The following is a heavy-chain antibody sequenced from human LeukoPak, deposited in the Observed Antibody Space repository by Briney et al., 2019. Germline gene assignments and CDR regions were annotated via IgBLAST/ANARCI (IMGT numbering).Heavy chain of an antibody. CDR1: GFTFSSYA. V-gene: IGHV3-23*01. D-gene: IGHD3-16*01. J-gene: IGHJ4*02. CDR3: AKRPTLGASSGSYDY. Sequence: PGGSLRLSCAASGFTFSSYAMSWVRQAPGKGLEWVSVIRGSGGSTYYADSVKGRFTISRDNSKNTLYLQMNSLRAEDTAVYYCAKRPTLGASSGSYDYWGQGTLVTVSS. CDR2: IRGSGGST.